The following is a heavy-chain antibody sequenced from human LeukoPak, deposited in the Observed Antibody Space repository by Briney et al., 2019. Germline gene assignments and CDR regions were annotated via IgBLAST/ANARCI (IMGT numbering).Heavy chain of an antibody. CDR2: IYYSETT. J-gene: IGHJ6*03. V-gene: IGHV4-39*01. CDR3: ARQRADYYYYYIDV. Sequence: SETLSLTCTVSGGSISSSSDYWDWIRQPPGKGLEWIGSIYYSETTYDNPSLKSRVTMSIDTSKNQFSLKLSSVTAADSAVYYCARQRADYYYYYIDVWGKGTTVTVS. CDR1: GGSISSSSDY.